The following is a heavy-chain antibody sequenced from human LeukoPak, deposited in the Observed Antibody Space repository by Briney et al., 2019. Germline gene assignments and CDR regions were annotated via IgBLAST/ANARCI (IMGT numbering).Heavy chain of an antibody. Sequence: ASVKVSCKASGYTXITYGISWVRQAPGQGLEWMGWISTYNGNTNYAQKFQGRVTMTTDTSTSTAYMELRSLRSDDTAVYYCARDDDPTREKYYYYYGMDVWGQGTTVTVSS. CDR1: GYTXITYG. J-gene: IGHJ6*02. V-gene: IGHV1-18*01. CDR2: ISTYNGNT. D-gene: IGHD1-14*01. CDR3: ARDDDPTREKYYYYYGMDV.